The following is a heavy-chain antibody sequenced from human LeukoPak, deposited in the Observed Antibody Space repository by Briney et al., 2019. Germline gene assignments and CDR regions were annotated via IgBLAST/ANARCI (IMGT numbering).Heavy chain of an antibody. V-gene: IGHV3-74*01. CDR1: GFTFSSYW. CDR3: ARGLSGYASSLGY. D-gene: IGHD6-6*01. J-gene: IGHJ4*02. CDR2: INSDGITT. Sequence: GGSLRLSCAASGFTFSSYWMHWVRQAPGKGLVWVSRINSDGITTSYADSVRGRFSISRDNAKNTLYLQMNSLRAEDTAVYYCARGLSGYASSLGYWGQGTLVTVSA.